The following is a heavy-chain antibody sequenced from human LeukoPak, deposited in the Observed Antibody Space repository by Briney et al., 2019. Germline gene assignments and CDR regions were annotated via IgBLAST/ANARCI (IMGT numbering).Heavy chain of an antibody. Sequence: SETLSLTCNVSRGSISSGGHYWSWIRQRPGKGLEWMGYTYFTGSTNYNPSLKSRVTISVDTSKNQFSLKLSSVTAADTAVYYCARLGSLGGGNLPYFDYWGQGTLVTVSS. V-gene: IGHV4-61*08. CDR1: RGSISSGGHY. D-gene: IGHD4-23*01. J-gene: IGHJ4*02. CDR2: TYFTGST. CDR3: ARLGSLGGGNLPYFDY.